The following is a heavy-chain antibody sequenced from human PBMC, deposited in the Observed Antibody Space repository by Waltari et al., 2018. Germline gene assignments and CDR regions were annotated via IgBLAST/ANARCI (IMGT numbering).Heavy chain of an antibody. V-gene: IGHV3-7*01. CDR2: ITQDGSEN. D-gene: IGHD6-13*01. CDR1: GFTFSNTW. Sequence: EVQLVESGGGLVQPGGSLRLSCAASGFTFSNTWMTWVRQDPGKGLEWVDNITQDGSENYSVESVKGRFTISRDNAKNSLYLQLNSLRADDTAVYYCTRGGDDSSWYWRNWGQGTLVTVSS. J-gene: IGHJ4*02. CDR3: TRGGDDSSWYWRN.